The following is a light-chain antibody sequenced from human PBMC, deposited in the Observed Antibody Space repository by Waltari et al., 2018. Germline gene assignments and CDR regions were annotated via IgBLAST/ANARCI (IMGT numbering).Light chain of an antibody. V-gene: IGLV2-8*01. CDR2: EVI. J-gene: IGLJ1*01. CDR1: SSDIGDYDY. Sequence: QSALTQPPSASGSPGQSVTIPCTGTSSDIGDYDYVPWYQQHPRKAPKLMIYEVIQRPSGVPDRFSGSKSGNTASLTVSGLQAEDEADYYCCSYAGTNNFYVFGTGTKVTVL. CDR3: CSYAGTNNFYV.